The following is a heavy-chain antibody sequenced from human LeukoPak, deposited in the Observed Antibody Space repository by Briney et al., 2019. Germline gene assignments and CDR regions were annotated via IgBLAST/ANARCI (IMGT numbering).Heavy chain of an antibody. J-gene: IGHJ6*02. CDR3: ARGPRQATVTIYYYYYYGMDV. Sequence: GGSLRLSCAASGFTFSSYAMHWVRQAPGKGLEWVADISYDGSNKYYADSVKGRFTISRDNSKNTLYLQMNSLRAEDTAVYYCARGPRQATVTIYYYYYYGMDVWGQGTTVTVSS. D-gene: IGHD4-17*01. V-gene: IGHV3-30-3*01. CDR1: GFTFSSYA. CDR2: ISYDGSNK.